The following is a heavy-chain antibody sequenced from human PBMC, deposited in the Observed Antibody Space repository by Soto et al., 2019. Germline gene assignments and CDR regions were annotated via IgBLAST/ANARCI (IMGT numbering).Heavy chain of an antibody. V-gene: IGHV3-30*18. Sequence: QVQLVESGGGVVQPGRSLRLSCAASGFTFSSYGMHWVRQAPGKGLEWVAVISYDGSNKYYADSVKGRFTISRDNSKNTLYLQMNSLRAEDTAVYYCAKGWELGYWGQGTLGTVSS. CDR2: ISYDGSNK. J-gene: IGHJ4*02. CDR1: GFTFSSYG. D-gene: IGHD1-26*01. CDR3: AKGWELGY.